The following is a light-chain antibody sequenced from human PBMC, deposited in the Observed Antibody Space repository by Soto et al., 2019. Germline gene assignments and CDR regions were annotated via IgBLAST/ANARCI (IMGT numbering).Light chain of an antibody. CDR1: QGISNY. CDR2: DAS. Sequence: DIQLTQSPSFLSAPVGDRVTITCRASQGISNYLVWYQQKPGKAPKLLMYDASTLQSGVPSRFSGSGFGTEFTLTISSLQPEDFATYYCQQVDSYPIPFGQGTRLEIK. J-gene: IGKJ5*01. V-gene: IGKV1-9*01. CDR3: QQVDSYPIP.